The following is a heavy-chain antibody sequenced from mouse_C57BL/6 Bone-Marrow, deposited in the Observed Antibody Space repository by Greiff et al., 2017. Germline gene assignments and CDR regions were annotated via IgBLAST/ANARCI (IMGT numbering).Heavy chain of an antibody. CDR3: ARRRDSSGPGFAY. V-gene: IGHV1-81*01. D-gene: IGHD3-2*02. CDR1: GYTFTSYG. J-gene: IGHJ3*01. Sequence: QVQLTESGAELARPGASVKLSCKASGYTFTSYGISWVKQRTGQGLEWIGEIYPRSGNTYYNEKFKGKATLTADKSSSTAYMELRSLTSEDSAVYFCARRRDSSGPGFAYWGQGTLVTVSA. CDR2: IYPRSGNT.